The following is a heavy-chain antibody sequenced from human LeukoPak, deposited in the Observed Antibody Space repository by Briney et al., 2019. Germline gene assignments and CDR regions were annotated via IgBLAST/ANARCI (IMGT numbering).Heavy chain of an antibody. CDR3: ARGGGSYSGFDYYYNGMDV. J-gene: IGHJ6*02. CDR2: INPNCDGT. CDR1: GYTFTAYY. D-gene: IGHD5-12*01. Sequence: ASVKVSCKASGYTFTAYYIHGLRQAPGQGLEWMGWINPNCDGTNSPQKFQGRVTMTRDTSTTTAYMELGRLRSDDTAVYYCARGGGSYSGFDYYYNGMDVWGQGTTVTVSS. V-gene: IGHV1-2*02.